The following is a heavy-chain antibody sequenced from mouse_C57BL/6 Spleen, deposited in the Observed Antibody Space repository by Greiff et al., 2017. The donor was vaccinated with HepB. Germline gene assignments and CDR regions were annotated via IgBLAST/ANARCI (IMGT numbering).Heavy chain of an antibody. CDR1: GFNIKDYY. CDR3: SYYYGCYYFDY. J-gene: IGHJ2*01. D-gene: IGHD1-1*01. CDR2: IGPEDGDT. V-gene: IGHV14-1*01. Sequence: EVQLQHSGAELVRPGASVKLSCTASGFNIKDYYMHWVKQRPEQGLEWIGRIGPEDGDTEYAPKFQGKATMTADTSSTTAYLQLSSLTSEDTAVYYGSYYYGCYYFDYWGQGTTLTVSS.